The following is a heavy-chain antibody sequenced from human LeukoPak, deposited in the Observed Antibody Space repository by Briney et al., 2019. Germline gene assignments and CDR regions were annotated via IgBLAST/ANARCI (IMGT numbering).Heavy chain of an antibody. Sequence: GGSLRLSCAASGFTFSTYAMSWVRQAPGKGLEWVSVISGSGGSTYYADSMKGRFTISRDNSKNTLYLQMNSLRAEDTAVYYCARGSPSPIAVAGGAFDIWGQGTMVTVSS. CDR1: GFTFSTYA. V-gene: IGHV3-23*01. CDR2: ISGSGGST. CDR3: ARGSPSPIAVAGGAFDI. D-gene: IGHD6-19*01. J-gene: IGHJ3*02.